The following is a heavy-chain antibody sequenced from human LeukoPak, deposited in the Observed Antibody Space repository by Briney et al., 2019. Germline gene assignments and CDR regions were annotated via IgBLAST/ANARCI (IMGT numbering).Heavy chain of an antibody. D-gene: IGHD3-22*01. CDR1: GGSISSSNW. CDR3: ARVAYYYDSAGLYLNYFYGMDV. V-gene: IGHV4-4*02. Sequence: SGTLSLTCAVSGGSISSSNWWSWVRQPPGKGLEWIGEIYHSGSTNYNPSLKSRVTISVDKSKNQFSLKLSSVTAADTAVYYCARVAYYYDSAGLYLNYFYGMDVWGQGTTVTVSS. J-gene: IGHJ6*02. CDR2: IYHSGST.